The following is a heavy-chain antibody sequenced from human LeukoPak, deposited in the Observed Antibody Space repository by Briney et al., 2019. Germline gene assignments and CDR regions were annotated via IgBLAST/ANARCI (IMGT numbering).Heavy chain of an antibody. J-gene: IGHJ6*02. CDR3: AVRTYYDFWSGYSKESYYGMDV. CDR1: GFTFSDYY. D-gene: IGHD3-3*01. V-gene: IGHV3-11*01. CDR2: ISSSGSTI. Sequence: GGSLRLSCAASGFTFSDYYMSWIRQAPGKGLEWVSYISSSGSTIYYADSVKGRFTISRDNAKNSLYLQMNSLRAEDTAVYYCAVRTYYDFWSGYSKESYYGMDVWGQGTTVTVSS.